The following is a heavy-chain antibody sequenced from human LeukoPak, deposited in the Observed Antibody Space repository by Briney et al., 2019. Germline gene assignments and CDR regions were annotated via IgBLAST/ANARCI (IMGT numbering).Heavy chain of an antibody. J-gene: IGHJ4*02. CDR3: AKDIRSGRYSPLFDY. V-gene: IGHV3-9*01. CDR2: ISWNSGSI. CDR1: GFTFDDYA. Sequence: GGSLRLSCAASGFTFDDYAMHWVRQAPGKGLEWVSGISWNSGSIGYADSVKGRFTISRDNAKNSLSLQMNSLRAEDTALYYCAKDIRSGRYSPLFDYWGQGTLVTVSS. D-gene: IGHD6-19*01.